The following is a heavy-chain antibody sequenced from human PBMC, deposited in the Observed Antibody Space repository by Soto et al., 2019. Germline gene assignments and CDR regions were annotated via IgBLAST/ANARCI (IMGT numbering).Heavy chain of an antibody. Sequence: SVKVSCKASGGTFSSYAISWVRQAPGQGLEWMGGIIPIFGTANYAQKFQGRVTITADESTSTVYMELSSLRSEDTAVYYCARGKSVVAPLDYCGQGTLVTVSS. CDR2: IIPIFGTA. CDR3: ARGKSVVAPLDY. D-gene: IGHD2-2*01. CDR1: GGTFSSYA. J-gene: IGHJ4*02. V-gene: IGHV1-69*13.